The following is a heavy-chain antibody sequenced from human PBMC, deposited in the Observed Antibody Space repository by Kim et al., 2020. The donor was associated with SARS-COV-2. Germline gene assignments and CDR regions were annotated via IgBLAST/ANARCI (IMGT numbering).Heavy chain of an antibody. V-gene: IGHV3-23*01. CDR3: ANLIGPTRCDP. D-gene: IGHD2-15*01. Sequence: GGSLRLSCAASGLTFSSFAMTWVRQAPGKGLEWVSSISVSGDATYYADSVKGRFIISRDNPKNTLYLQTNSLRVEDTAVYSCANLIGPTRCDPWGQGTLVTVSS. CDR2: ISVSGDAT. CDR1: GLTFSSFA. J-gene: IGHJ5*02.